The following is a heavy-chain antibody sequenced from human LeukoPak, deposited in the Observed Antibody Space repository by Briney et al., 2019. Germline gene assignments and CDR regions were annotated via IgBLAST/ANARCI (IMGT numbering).Heavy chain of an antibody. CDR3: AKWAADNRAFDL. CDR1: GTSITSYY. V-gene: IGHV4-59*08. Sequence: SETLSLTCTVSGTSITSYYWNWIRQAPGQGPEWIGYGHYSGNTKYNPPLKSRVTISVDTSKNQFSLRLSSVTAADTAVYFCAKWAADNRAFDLWGEGTLVTVSS. CDR2: GHYSGNT. J-gene: IGHJ4*02. D-gene: IGHD2-8*01.